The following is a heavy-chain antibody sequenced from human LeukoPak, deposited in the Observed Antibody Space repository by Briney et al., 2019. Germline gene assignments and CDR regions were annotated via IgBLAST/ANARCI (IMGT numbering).Heavy chain of an antibody. V-gene: IGHV4-34*01. Sequence: SETLSLTCAVYGGSFSGYYWSWIRQPPGKGLEWIGKINHSGSTNYNPSLKSRVTISVDTSKNQFSLKLSSVTAADTAVYYCARIWYSSSLSEYFQHWGQGTLVTVSS. CDR3: ARIWYSSSLSEYFQH. J-gene: IGHJ1*01. D-gene: IGHD6-13*01. CDR1: GGSFSGYY. CDR2: INHSGST.